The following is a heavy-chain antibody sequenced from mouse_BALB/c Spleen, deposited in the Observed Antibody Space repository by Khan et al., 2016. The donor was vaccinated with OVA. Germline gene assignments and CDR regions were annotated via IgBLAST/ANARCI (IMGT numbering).Heavy chain of an antibody. J-gene: IGHJ1*01. CDR3: ARGASYWYFDF. Sequence: QFQLVQSGPELKKPGETVKISCKASGYTFTNYGMNWVKQAPGKGLKWMGWINTYTGEPTYTGDFKGRFAFSLETSASTAYLQINNLKNEDMATYFCARGASYWYFDFWGAGTTVTVSS. V-gene: IGHV9-1*02. CDR2: INTYTGEP. CDR1: GYTFTNYG.